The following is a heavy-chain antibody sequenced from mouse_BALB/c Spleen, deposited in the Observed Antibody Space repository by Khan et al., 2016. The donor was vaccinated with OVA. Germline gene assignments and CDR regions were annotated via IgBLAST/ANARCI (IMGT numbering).Heavy chain of an antibody. CDR3: ARHNYGPFAY. J-gene: IGHJ3*01. CDR2: ISSGGDYT. V-gene: IGHV5-9-3*01. Sequence: EVELVESGGGLVKPGGPLKLSCAASGFTFSSYAMSWVRQTPEKRLEWVATISSGGDYTYYPDSVQGRFTISSDNAKNTLYLQMSSLRSEDTAIYYCARHNYGPFAYWGQGTLVTVSA. D-gene: IGHD1-1*01. CDR1: GFTFSSYA.